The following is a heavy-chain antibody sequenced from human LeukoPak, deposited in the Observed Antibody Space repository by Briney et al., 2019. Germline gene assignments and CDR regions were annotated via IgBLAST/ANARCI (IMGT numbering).Heavy chain of an antibody. CDR2: IRYDGSNK. J-gene: IGHJ6*03. V-gene: IGHV3-30*02. CDR1: GFTFSSYG. Sequence: GGSLRLSCAASGFTFSSYGMHWVRQAPGKGLEWVAFIRYDGSNKYYADSVKGRFTISRDNSKNTLYLQMNSLRAEDTAVYYCAKHPHYYYGSGSGDHYMDVWGKGTTVTISS. D-gene: IGHD3-10*01. CDR3: AKHPHYYYGSGSGDHYMDV.